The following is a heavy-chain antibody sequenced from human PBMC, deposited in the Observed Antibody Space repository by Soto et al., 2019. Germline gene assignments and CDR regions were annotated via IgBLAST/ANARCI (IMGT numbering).Heavy chain of an antibody. V-gene: IGHV1-69*13. Sequence: SVKVSCKASGGTFSSYAISWVRQAPGQGLEWMGGLIPIFGTANYAQKFQGRVTITADESTSTAYMELSSLRSEDTAVYYCVYSSGWRNYYYYYGMDVWGQGTTVTVSS. CDR2: LIPIFGTA. CDR1: GGTFSSYA. J-gene: IGHJ6*02. CDR3: VYSSGWRNYYYYYGMDV. D-gene: IGHD6-19*01.